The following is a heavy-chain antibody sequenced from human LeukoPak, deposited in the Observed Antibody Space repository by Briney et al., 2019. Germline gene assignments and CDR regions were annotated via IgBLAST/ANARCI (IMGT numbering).Heavy chain of an antibody. CDR2: IKSKTDGGTT. Sequence: GGSLRLSCAASGFTFRNAWMSWVRQAPGKGLEWVGRIKSKTDGGTTDYAAPVKGRFTISRDDSKNTLYLQMNSLKTEDTAVYYCTTAAGRGYYYYGMDVWGQGTTVTVSS. CDR1: GFTFRNAW. D-gene: IGHD6-19*01. J-gene: IGHJ6*02. CDR3: TTAAGRGYYYYGMDV. V-gene: IGHV3-15*01.